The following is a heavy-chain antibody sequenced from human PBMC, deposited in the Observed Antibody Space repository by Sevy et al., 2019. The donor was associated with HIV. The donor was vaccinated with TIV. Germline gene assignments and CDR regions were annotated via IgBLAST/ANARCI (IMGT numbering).Heavy chain of an antibody. D-gene: IGHD2-2*01. CDR1: GGSFSGYY. Sequence: SETLSLTCAVYGGSFSGYYWSWIRQPPGKGLEWIGEINHSGSTNYNPSLKSRVTISVDTSKNQFSLKLSSVTAADTAVYYCARGAYCSSTSCLYYYYGMDVWGQWTTVTVSS. J-gene: IGHJ6*02. CDR2: INHSGST. CDR3: ARGAYCSSTSCLYYYYGMDV. V-gene: IGHV4-34*01.